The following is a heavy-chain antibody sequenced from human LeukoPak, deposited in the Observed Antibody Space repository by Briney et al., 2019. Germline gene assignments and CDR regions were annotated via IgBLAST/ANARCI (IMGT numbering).Heavy chain of an antibody. J-gene: IGHJ4*02. CDR1: GFTFSSYA. V-gene: IGHV3-23*01. D-gene: IGHD3-22*01. CDR3: AKGGGNYYDSSGHLDY. Sequence: GASLRLSCTASGFTFSSYAMNWVRQAPGKGLEWVSVISGSGGSTYYADSVKGRFTISRDNSKNTLYLQMNSLRAEDTAVFYCAKGGGNYYDSSGHLDYWGQGPLVTVSS. CDR2: ISGSGGST.